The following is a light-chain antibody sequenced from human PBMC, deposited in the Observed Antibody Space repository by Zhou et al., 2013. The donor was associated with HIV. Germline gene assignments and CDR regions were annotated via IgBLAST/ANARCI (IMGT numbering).Light chain of an antibody. CDR3: QQYGSSPRT. V-gene: IGKV3-20*01. J-gene: IGKJ2*01. CDR2: GAS. CDR1: QSVSSSY. Sequence: EIVLTQSPGTLSLSPGERATLSCRASQSVSSSYLAWYQQKPGQAPRLLIYGASSRTTGIPDRFSGGGSGTDFTLTISRLEPEDFAVYYCQQYGSSPRTFGQGTKLE.